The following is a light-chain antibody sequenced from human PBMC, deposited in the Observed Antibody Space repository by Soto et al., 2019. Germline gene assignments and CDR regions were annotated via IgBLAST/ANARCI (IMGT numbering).Light chain of an antibody. Sequence: SVLTQPPSASGTPGQRVTISCSGSSSNIGSETVNWYQHLPGTAPKLLIYLNNQRPSGVPDRFSGSKSDTSASLAISGLQSEDEADYYCATWDDSLKRVVFGGGTKVTV. CDR3: ATWDDSLKRVV. V-gene: IGLV1-44*01. CDR1: SSNIGSET. CDR2: LNN. J-gene: IGLJ2*01.